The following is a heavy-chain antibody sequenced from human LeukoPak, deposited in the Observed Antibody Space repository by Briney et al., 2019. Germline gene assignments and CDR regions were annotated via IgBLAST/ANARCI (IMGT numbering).Heavy chain of an antibody. CDR3: ARGMYSSSWYDYYYYGMDV. Sequence: ASVKVSCKASGYTFTSYGISWVRQAPGQGLEWMGWISAYNGNTNYAQKLQGRVTMTTDTSTSTAYTELRSLRSDDTAVYYCARGMYSSSWYDYYYYGMDVWGQGTTVTVSS. CDR1: GYTFTSYG. D-gene: IGHD6-13*01. J-gene: IGHJ6*02. V-gene: IGHV1-18*01. CDR2: ISAYNGNT.